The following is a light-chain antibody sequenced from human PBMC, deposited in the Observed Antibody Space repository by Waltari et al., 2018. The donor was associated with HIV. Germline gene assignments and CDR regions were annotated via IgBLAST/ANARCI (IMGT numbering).Light chain of an antibody. CDR1: SGSVSTSYY. CDR3: VLYMGSGIGV. J-gene: IGLJ3*02. V-gene: IGLV8-61*01. Sequence: QTVVTQEPSVSVSPGGPVPLTCGLRSGSVSTSYYPSWYQQTPGQAPRTLIYSTNTRSSGVPDRFSGSILGNKAALTITGAQADDESDYYCVLYMGSGIGVFGGGTKLTVL. CDR2: STN.